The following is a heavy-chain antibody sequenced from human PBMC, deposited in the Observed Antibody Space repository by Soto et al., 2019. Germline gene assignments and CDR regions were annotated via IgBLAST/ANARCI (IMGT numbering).Heavy chain of an antibody. D-gene: IGHD2-2*01. Sequence: ASVKVSCKASGYTFTSYDINWARQATGQGLEWMGWMNPNSGNTGYAQKFQGRVTMTRNTSISTAYMELSSLRSEDTAVYYCAGANCSSTSCPLDVWGQGTTVTVSS. V-gene: IGHV1-8*01. CDR2: MNPNSGNT. J-gene: IGHJ6*02. CDR1: GYTFTSYD. CDR3: AGANCSSTSCPLDV.